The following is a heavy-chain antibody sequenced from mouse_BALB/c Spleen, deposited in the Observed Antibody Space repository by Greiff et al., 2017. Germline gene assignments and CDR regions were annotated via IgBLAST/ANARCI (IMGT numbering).Heavy chain of an antibody. Sequence: EVKLVESGGGLVKPGGSLKLSCAASGFTFSSYTMSWVRQTPEKRLEWVATISSGGSYTYYPDSVKGRFTISRDNAKNTLYLQMSSLKSEDTAMYYCTREGDSSGYVPAWFAYWGQGTLVTVSA. D-gene: IGHD3-2*01. J-gene: IGHJ3*01. CDR3: TREGDSSGYVPAWFAY. CDR1: GFTFSSYT. CDR2: ISSGGSYT. V-gene: IGHV5-6-4*01.